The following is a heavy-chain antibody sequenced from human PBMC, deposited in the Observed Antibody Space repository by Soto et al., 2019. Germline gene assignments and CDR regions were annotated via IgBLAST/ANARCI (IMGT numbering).Heavy chain of an antibody. J-gene: IGHJ4*02. CDR3: AREDGIVGATSAFDY. D-gene: IGHD1-26*01. Sequence: EVLLVESGGGLVKPGGSLRLSCAASGFTFSTYNMNWVRQAPGKGLEWVSSINGRGNYIYYTDVVKGRFTISRDNAKTSLYLQRNSLRAEDTAVYYCAREDGIVGATSAFDYWGQGTLVTVS. CDR2: INGRGNYI. CDR1: GFTFSTYN. V-gene: IGHV3-21*01.